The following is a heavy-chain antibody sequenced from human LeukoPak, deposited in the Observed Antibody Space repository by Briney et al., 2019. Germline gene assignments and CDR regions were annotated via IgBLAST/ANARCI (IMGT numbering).Heavy chain of an antibody. V-gene: IGHV1-2*02. CDR3: AREAAYYYDSSGQPEPPLFDY. CDR2: MNPNSGGT. J-gene: IGHJ4*02. D-gene: IGHD3-22*01. CDR1: GYTFTGYY. Sequence: GASVKVSCKASGYTFTGYYMHWVRQAPGQGLEWMGWMNPNSGGTNYAQKFQGRVTMTRDTSISTAYKELSRLRSDDTAVYYCAREAAYYYDSSGQPEPPLFDYWGQGTLVTVSS.